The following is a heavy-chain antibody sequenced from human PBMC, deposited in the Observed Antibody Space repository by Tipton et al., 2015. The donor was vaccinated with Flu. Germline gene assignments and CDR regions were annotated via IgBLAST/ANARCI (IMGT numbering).Heavy chain of an antibody. D-gene: IGHD6-19*01. J-gene: IGHJ4*02. CDR1: GFTFSSYG. V-gene: IGHV3-33*01. CDR3: ARQLGGYSGGETDY. Sequence: RSLRLSCAASGFTFSSYGMHWVRQAPGKGLEWVAVIWYDGSNKYYADSVKGRFTISRDNSKNTLYPQMNSLRAEDTAVYYCARQLGGYSGGETDYWGQGTLVTVS. CDR2: IWYDGSNK.